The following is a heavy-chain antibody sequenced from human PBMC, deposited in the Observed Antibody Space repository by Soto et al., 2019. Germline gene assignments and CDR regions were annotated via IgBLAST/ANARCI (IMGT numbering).Heavy chain of an antibody. CDR1: GFTFNHHG. J-gene: IGHJ6*02. D-gene: IGHD5-12*01. CDR2: IWFDGSNQ. Sequence: LRLSCVASGFTFNHHGTHWVRQAPGRGLEWVAVIWFDGSNQYYADSVKGRFSVSRDNSKKTLYLQMNSLRAEDTAVYYCARDGDPVSGYPYYYYGMDVWGQGTTVTVSS. V-gene: IGHV3-33*01. CDR3: ARDGDPVSGYPYYYYGMDV.